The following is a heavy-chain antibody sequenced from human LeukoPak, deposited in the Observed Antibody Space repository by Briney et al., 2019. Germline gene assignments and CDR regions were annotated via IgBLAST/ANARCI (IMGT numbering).Heavy chain of an antibody. CDR2: IHTSGTT. CDR1: GDSMRSFY. V-gene: IGHV4-4*07. CDR3: ARLGYVTGVAGFVDY. Sequence: SETLSLTCTVSGDSMRSFYWSFIRQPAGKGLEWIGRIHTSGTTWYNASLKSRVAMSVDTSKNQFSLKLSSVTAADTAVYYCARLGYVTGVAGFVDYWGQGTLVTVSS. D-gene: IGHD6-19*01. J-gene: IGHJ4*02.